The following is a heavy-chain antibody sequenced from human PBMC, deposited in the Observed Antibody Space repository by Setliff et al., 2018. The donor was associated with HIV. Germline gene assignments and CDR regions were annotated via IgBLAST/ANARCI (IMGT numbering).Heavy chain of an antibody. Sequence: PGESLKISCKDSGDKFPNYYLGWVPQMPGKGLEWIGVIYPSDSDTRISLSFRGQVTISADKSISTAYLQLNSLRASDTAIYYCTKGGGLNFRWHDWFVKIWGQGTPVTVSS. CDR1: GDKFPNYY. D-gene: IGHD3-9*01. J-gene: IGHJ4*03. V-gene: IGHV5-51*01. CDR3: TKGGGLNFRWHDWFVKI. CDR2: IYPSDSDT.